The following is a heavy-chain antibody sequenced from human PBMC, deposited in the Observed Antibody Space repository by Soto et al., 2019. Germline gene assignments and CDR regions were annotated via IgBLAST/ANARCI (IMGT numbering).Heavy chain of an antibody. D-gene: IGHD3-16*01. V-gene: IGHV3-21*01. CDR1: GFTFSSYS. CDR2: ISSSSSYI. J-gene: IGHJ4*02. CDR3: ARDGYYDYIWGSYLDY. Sequence: GGSVRLSCAASGFTFSSYSMNWVRQAPGKGLEWVSSISSSSSYIYYADSVKGRFTISRDNAKNSLYLQMNSLGAEDTAVYYCARDGYYDYIWGSYLDYWGQGTLVTVSS.